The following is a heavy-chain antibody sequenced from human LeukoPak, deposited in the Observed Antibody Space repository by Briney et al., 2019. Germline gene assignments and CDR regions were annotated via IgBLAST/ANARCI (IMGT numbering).Heavy chain of an antibody. CDR2: FDPEDGET. D-gene: IGHD1-26*01. J-gene: IGHJ4*02. CDR1: GYTLTELS. CDR3: ATGKATKDASDY. Sequence: ASVKVSCKVSGYTLTELSMRWVRQAPGKGLEWMGGFDPEDGETIYAQKFQGRVTMTEDTSTDTAYMELSSLRPEDTAVYYCATGKATKDASDYWGQGTLVTVSS. V-gene: IGHV1-24*01.